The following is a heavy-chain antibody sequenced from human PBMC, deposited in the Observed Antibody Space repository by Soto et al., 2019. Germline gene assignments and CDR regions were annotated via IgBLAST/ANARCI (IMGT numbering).Heavy chain of an antibody. V-gene: IGHV4-39*01. Sequence: QLQLQESGPGLVKPSETLSLTCTVSGGSISSSSYYWGWIRQAPGKGLEWIGRIYYSGSTYYNPSLKNRITLSVDTSKNQYSLTLSSVNAGDTPVYYCARNADYWGQGTLVNVS. CDR1: GGSISSSSYY. CDR2: IYYSGST. J-gene: IGHJ4*02. CDR3: ARNADY.